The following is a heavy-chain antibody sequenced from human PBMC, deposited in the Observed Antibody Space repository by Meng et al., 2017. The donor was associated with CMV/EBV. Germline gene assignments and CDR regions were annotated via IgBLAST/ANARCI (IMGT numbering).Heavy chain of an antibody. J-gene: IGHJ6*02. D-gene: IGHD3-3*01. CDR1: GGSVSSGSYY. Sequence: SETLSLTCTVSGGSVSSGSYYWSWIRQPPGKGLEWIGYLYYSGSTNYNPSLKSRVTISVDTSKNQFSLKLSSVTAADTAVYYCARDRVHYDFWSPSNYYYGMDVWGQGTTVTVSS. V-gene: IGHV4-61*01. CDR2: LYYSGST. CDR3: ARDRVHYDFWSPSNYYYGMDV.